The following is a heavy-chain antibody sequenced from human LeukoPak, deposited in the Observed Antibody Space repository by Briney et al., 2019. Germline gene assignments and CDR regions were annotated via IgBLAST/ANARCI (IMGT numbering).Heavy chain of an antibody. D-gene: IGHD3-10*01. V-gene: IGHV3-23*01. CDR3: AKGGWFGQLLSDY. Sequence: GGSLRLSCAGSGFTFNNYAMSWVRQAPGKGLEWVSAISGSGGSTYYADSVRGRFTISRDNSKNTLYLQMNSLRAEDTAVYYCAKGGWFGQLLSDYWGQGTLVTVSS. J-gene: IGHJ4*02. CDR2: ISGSGGST. CDR1: GFTFNNYA.